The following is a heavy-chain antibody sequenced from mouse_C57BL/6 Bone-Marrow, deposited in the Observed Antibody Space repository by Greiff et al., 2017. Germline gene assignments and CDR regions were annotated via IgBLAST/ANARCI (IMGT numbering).Heavy chain of an antibody. V-gene: IGHV5-17*01. CDR1: GFTFSDYG. D-gene: IGHD1-1*01. J-gene: IGHJ4*01. CDR3: ARVGVARIYYSIDY. Sequence: EVKLVESGGGLVKPGGSLKLSCAASGFTFSDYGMHWVRQAPEKGLEWVAYISSGSSTIYYADTVKGRFTISRDNAKNTLFLQMTSLSSEDTAMYYCARVGVARIYYSIDYWGQGTSVTVSS. CDR2: ISSGSSTI.